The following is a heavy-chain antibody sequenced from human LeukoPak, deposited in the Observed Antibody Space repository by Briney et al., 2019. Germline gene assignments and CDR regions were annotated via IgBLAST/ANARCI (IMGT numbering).Heavy chain of an antibody. Sequence: ASVKVSCKASGYTFTSYGISWVRQAPGQGLEWMGWISAYNGNTNYAQKLQGRVTMTTDTSTSTAYMELRSLRPDDTAVYYCARGLRFLEWSTFDYWGQGTLVTVSS. V-gene: IGHV1-18*01. D-gene: IGHD3-3*01. J-gene: IGHJ4*02. CDR2: ISAYNGNT. CDR1: GYTFTSYG. CDR3: ARGLRFLEWSTFDY.